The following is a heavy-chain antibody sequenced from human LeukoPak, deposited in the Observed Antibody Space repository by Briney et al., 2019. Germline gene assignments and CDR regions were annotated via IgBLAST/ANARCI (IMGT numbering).Heavy chain of an antibody. D-gene: IGHD1-26*01. CDR1: GGSISSGGYY. Sequence: SETLSLTCTVSGGSISSGGYYWSWIRQHPGKGLEWIGYIYYSGSTYYNPSLKSRVTISVDTSKNQFSLELSSVTAADTAVYYCARGAPEVGRLGNWGQGTLVTVSS. CDR2: IYYSGST. V-gene: IGHV4-31*03. J-gene: IGHJ4*02. CDR3: ARGAPEVGRLGN.